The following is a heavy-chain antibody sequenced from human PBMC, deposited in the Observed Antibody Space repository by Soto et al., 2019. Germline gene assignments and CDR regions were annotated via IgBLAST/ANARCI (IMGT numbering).Heavy chain of an antibody. J-gene: IGHJ4*02. CDR2: INPSAGST. V-gene: IGHV1-46*01. CDR1: GYTFTSHY. Sequence: ASVRVSCKASGYTFTSHYMHWVRQAPGQGLEWMGLINPSAGSTSYAQSFQGRVAMTRDTSTSTVFMDLSSLRSEDTAIYYCATPSGYWGQGTLVTVST. CDR3: ATPSGY. D-gene: IGHD3-10*01.